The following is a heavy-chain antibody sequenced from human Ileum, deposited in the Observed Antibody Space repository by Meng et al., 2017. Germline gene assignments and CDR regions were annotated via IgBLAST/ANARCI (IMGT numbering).Heavy chain of an antibody. CDR3: ARGGGRYGPDFDY. D-gene: IGHD3-16*01. J-gene: IGHJ4*02. V-gene: IGHV4-34*01. CDR1: GGSFSGYY. Sequence: QVQRQQWGAGLLKPPETLALTCTVYGGSFSGYYWSWIRQPPGKGLEWIGEINHSGSTNYNPSLKSRVTISVDTSKNQFSLKLSSVTAADTAVYYCARGGGRYGPDFDYWGQGTLVTVSS. CDR2: INHSGST.